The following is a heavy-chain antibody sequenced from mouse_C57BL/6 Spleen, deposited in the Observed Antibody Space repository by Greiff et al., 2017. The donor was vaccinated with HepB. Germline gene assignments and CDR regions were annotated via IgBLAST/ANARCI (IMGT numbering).Heavy chain of an antibody. CDR1: GFTFSSYT. CDR3: ARHAGSAMDY. D-gene: IGHD1-1*01. CDR2: ISGGGGNT. V-gene: IGHV5-9*01. J-gene: IGHJ4*01. Sequence: EVMLVESGGGLVKPGGSLKLSCAASGFTFSSYTMSWVRQTPEKRLEWVATISGGGGNTYYPDSVKGRFTISRDNAKNTLYLQMSSLRSEDTALYYCARHAGSAMDYWGQGTSVTVSS.